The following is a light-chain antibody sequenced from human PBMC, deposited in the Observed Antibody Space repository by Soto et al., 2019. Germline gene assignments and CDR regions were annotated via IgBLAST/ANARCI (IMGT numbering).Light chain of an antibody. CDR3: NSHTSGDFRV. CDR2: EVS. Sequence: LTQPASVSGSPGQSITISCTGTSSDVGRYNHVSWYQHHPGKAPKLIISEVSNRPSGVSNRFSGSKSGYTASLTISGLQAEDEADYYCNSHTSGDFRVFGTGTKVTVL. J-gene: IGLJ1*01. CDR1: SSDVGRYNH. V-gene: IGLV2-14*01.